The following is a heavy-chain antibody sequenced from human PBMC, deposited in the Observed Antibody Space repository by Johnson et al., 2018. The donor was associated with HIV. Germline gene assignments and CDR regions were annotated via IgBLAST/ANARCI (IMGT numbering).Heavy chain of an antibody. D-gene: IGHD1-26*01. CDR3: TRDRGGSTYSWVAFDI. CDR1: GFTVSANY. Sequence: VQLVESGGGSIQPGGSLRLSCVASGFTVSANYMNWVRQAPGKGLEWISFLYSDDRTYYADSVKGRFTVSRDNSKNTLYLQMNSLRADDTAVYYCTRDRGGSTYSWVAFDIWGQGTRVTVSS. J-gene: IGHJ3*02. V-gene: IGHV3-53*01. CDR2: LYSDDRT.